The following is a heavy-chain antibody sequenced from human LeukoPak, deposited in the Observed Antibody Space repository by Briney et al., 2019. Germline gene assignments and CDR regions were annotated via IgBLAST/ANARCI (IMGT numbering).Heavy chain of an antibody. CDR1: GFPFSSYG. CDR3: ARDLAPRETRNPDAFDI. Sequence: PGGTLTLSCAASGFPFSSYGMSWVRKAPGKGLEWVSVIDSAGSTFYPDSVNVRCAISRDNDKNTLYLQMNSRRVEDTAVYYCARDLAPRETRNPDAFDIWGQGTMVTVSS. D-gene: IGHD1-14*01. CDR2: IDSAGST. J-gene: IGHJ3*02. V-gene: IGHV3-53*01.